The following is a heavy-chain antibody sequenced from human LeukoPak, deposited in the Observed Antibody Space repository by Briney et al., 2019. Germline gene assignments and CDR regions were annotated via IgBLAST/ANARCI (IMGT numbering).Heavy chain of an antibody. D-gene: IGHD6-25*01. CDR3: ARATSDSFSGWFDP. Sequence: ASVKVYCKASGYTFTSYDINWVRQATGQGLEWMGWMNPNSGNTGYAQKFQGRVTMTRNTSISTAYMELSSLRSEDTAVYYCARATSDSFSGWFDPWGQGTLVTVSS. CDR2: MNPNSGNT. V-gene: IGHV1-8*01. J-gene: IGHJ5*02. CDR1: GYTFTSYD.